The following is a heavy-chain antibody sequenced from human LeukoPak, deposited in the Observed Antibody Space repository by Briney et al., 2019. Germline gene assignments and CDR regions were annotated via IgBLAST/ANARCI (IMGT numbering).Heavy chain of an antibody. V-gene: IGHV3-53*01. CDR1: GFNFSIHW. CDR2: IYSGGST. CDR3: ARVYDSSGYVDY. D-gene: IGHD3-22*01. J-gene: IGHJ4*02. Sequence: GGSLRLSCAASGFNFSIHWMTWVRQAPGKGLEWVSVIYSGGSTYYADSVKGRFTISRDNSKNTLYLQMNSLRAEDTAVYYCARVYDSSGYVDYWGQGTLVTVSS.